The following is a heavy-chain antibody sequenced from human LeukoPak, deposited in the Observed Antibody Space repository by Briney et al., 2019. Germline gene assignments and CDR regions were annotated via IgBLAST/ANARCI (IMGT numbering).Heavy chain of an antibody. CDR3: ARGVEYSSSSGLDYYMDV. CDR2: ISAYNGNT. J-gene: IGHJ6*03. Sequence: ASLKVSCKASGYSFTSYGISWVRQAPGQGLEWMGWISAYNGNTNYAQKLQGRVTMTTDTSTSTAYMELRSLRSDDTAVYYCARGVEYSSSSGLDYYMDVWGKGTTVTVSS. D-gene: IGHD6-6*01. V-gene: IGHV1-18*01. CDR1: GYSFTSYG.